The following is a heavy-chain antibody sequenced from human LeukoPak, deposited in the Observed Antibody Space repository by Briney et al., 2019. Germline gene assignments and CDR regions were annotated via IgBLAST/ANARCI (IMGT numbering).Heavy chain of an antibody. V-gene: IGHV3-21*01. CDR3: ALEDYYYYYYMDV. Sequence: GGSLRLSCAASGLTCSSYSMNWVRQAPGKGLEWVSSISSSSSYIYYADSVKGRFTISRDNAKNSLYLQMNSLRAEDTAVYYCALEDYYYYYYMDVWGKGTTVTISS. D-gene: IGHD1-1*01. J-gene: IGHJ6*03. CDR2: ISSSSSYI. CDR1: GLTCSSYS.